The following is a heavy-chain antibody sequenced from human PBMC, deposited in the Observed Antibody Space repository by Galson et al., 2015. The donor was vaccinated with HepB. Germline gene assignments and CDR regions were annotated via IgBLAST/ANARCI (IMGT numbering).Heavy chain of an antibody. J-gene: IGHJ5*02. D-gene: IGHD3-10*01. Sequence: SLRLSCAVSGFTVSDNFMTWVRQSPVKGLEWVSVIYIGDSTYYADSVKGRFIISRDISKNMLYLQMHNLRGEDTAVYYCARVRRGTMIRGVPNWFDPWGQGTLVTVSS. CDR2: IYIGDST. CDR1: GFTVSDNF. CDR3: ARVRRGTMIRGVPNWFDP. V-gene: IGHV3-66*02.